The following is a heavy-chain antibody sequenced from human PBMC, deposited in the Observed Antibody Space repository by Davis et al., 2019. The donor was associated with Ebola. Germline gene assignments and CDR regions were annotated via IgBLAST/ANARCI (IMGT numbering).Heavy chain of an antibody. CDR1: GFTFSTYT. V-gene: IGHV3-21*04. D-gene: IGHD1-1*01. Sequence: GESLKISCAAAGFTFSTYTMTWVRQAPGKGLEWVSSITSTSTYIYYAVSVKGRFTISRDNAKKSLYLQMNTLRADDTAIYYCARATHYYLDYWGRGTLVTVSS. J-gene: IGHJ4*02. CDR3: ARATHYYLDY. CDR2: ITSTSTYI.